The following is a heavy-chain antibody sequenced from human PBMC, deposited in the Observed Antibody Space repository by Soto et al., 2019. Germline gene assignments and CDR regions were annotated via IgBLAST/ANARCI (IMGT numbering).Heavy chain of an antibody. V-gene: IGHV3-48*03. CDR2: ISSSGSTI. Sequence: PGGSLRLSCAASGFTFSSYEMNWVRQAPGKGLEWVSYISSSGSTIYYADSVKGRFTISRDNAKNSLYLQMNSLRAEDTAVYYCARDYYYDSSGYQPSQSYYYYYGMDVWGQGTRVTVSS. D-gene: IGHD3-22*01. CDR1: GFTFSSYE. J-gene: IGHJ6*02. CDR3: ARDYYYDSSGYQPSQSYYYYYGMDV.